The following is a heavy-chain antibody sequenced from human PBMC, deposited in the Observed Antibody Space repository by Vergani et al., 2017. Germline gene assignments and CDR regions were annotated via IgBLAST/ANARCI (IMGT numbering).Heavy chain of an antibody. CDR3: APLGSGGEIDY. J-gene: IGHJ4*02. V-gene: IGHV3-33*01. Sequence: QGQLVESGGGIVQPGRSLTLSCVASRSTFKTYGMHWVRQAPGKGLEWVGLIYYDGSNAYYADSVKGRFTISRDNSKNTLYLQMSSLRAEDTAVYYCAPLGSGGEIDYWGQGTLVTVSS. D-gene: IGHD6-19*01. CDR1: RSTFKTYG. CDR2: IYYDGSNA.